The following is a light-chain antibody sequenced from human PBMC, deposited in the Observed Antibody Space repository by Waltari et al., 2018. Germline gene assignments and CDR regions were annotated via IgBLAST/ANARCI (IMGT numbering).Light chain of an antibody. J-gene: IGKJ5*01. CDR1: QDISNH. CDR3: QQYDNLPSIT. V-gene: IGKV1-33*01. Sequence: DIQMTQSPSSLSASVGDRVTITCQASQDISNHLNWYQQKPGNTPKPLIYDASTLETGVPSRFSGSGSGTDFTFTITSLQPEDIATYYCQQYDNLPSITFGQGTRLDIK. CDR2: DAS.